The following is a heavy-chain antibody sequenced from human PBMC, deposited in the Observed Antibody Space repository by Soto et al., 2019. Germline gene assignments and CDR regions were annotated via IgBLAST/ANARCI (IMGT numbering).Heavy chain of an antibody. CDR1: GFTFSSYG. J-gene: IGHJ4*02. CDR3: AKDSGASGGVIVMSN. V-gene: IGHV3-30*18. D-gene: IGHD3-16*02. Sequence: QVQLVESGGGVVQPGRSLRLSCAASGFTFSSYGMHWVRQAPGKGLEWVAVISYDGSNKYYADSVKGRFTISRDNSKNTLYLQMNSLRAEDTAVYYCAKDSGASGGVIVMSNWGQGTLVTVSS. CDR2: ISYDGSNK.